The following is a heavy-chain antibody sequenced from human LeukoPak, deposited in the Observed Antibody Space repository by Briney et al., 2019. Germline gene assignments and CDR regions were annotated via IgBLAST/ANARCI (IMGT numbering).Heavy chain of an antibody. CDR3: AREDSGSYYNYYYFYVDV. V-gene: IGHV4-4*07. D-gene: IGHD3-10*01. Sequence: SETLSLTCSVSGGSFSSYFWSWVRQPAGKGLEWIGRIYPSGNTNYNPSLTSRVTLSVDTSKTQFSLRLSSVTAADTAVYYCAREDSGSYYNYYYFYVDVWGKGTTVTISS. J-gene: IGHJ6*03. CDR2: IYPSGNT. CDR1: GGSFSSYF.